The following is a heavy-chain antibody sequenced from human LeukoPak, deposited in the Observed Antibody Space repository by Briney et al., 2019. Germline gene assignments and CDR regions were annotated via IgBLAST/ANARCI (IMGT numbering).Heavy chain of an antibody. V-gene: IGHV3-20*04. CDR2: INWNGGST. CDR1: GFTFDDYG. Sequence: GGSLRLSCAASGFTFDDYGMSWVRQAPGKGLEWVSDINWNGGSTDYADSVKGRFTISRDNAKNSLYLHMSSLRDEDTAFYYCARRHTTNWYNWLDPWGQGTRVIVSS. CDR3: ARRHTTNWYNWLDP. J-gene: IGHJ5*02. D-gene: IGHD1-1*01.